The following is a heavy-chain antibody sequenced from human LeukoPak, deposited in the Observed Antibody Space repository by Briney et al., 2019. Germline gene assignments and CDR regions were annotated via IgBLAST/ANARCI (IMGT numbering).Heavy chain of an antibody. J-gene: IGHJ6*02. CDR3: ASTLVATILDV. CDR1: GFTFSSYA. D-gene: IGHD5-12*01. Sequence: GGSLRLSCAASGFTFSSYAMHWVRQAPGKGLEWVAVISYDGSNKYYADSVKGRFTISRDNSKNTLYLQMNSLRAEDTAVYYCASTLVATILDVWGQGTTVTVSS. CDR2: ISYDGSNK. V-gene: IGHV3-30-3*01.